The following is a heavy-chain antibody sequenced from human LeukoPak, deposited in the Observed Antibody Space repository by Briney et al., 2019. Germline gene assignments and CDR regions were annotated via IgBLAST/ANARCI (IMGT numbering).Heavy chain of an antibody. CDR1: GGSFSGYY. D-gene: IGHD2-15*01. Sequence: SETLSLTCAVYGGSFSGYYWSWIRQPPGKGLEWIGEINHSGSTNYNPSLKSRVTISVDTSKNQFSLKLSSVTAADTAVYYCARSGWSTYYFDYWGQGTLVTVSS. J-gene: IGHJ4*02. CDR2: INHSGST. CDR3: ARSGWSTYYFDY. V-gene: IGHV4-34*01.